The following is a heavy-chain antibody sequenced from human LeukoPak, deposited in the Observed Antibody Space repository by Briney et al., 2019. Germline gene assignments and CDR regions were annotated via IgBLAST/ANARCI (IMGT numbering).Heavy chain of an antibody. D-gene: IGHD2-15*01. CDR2: IYHSGST. CDR1: GFTFDEYG. J-gene: IGHJ4*02. CDR3: ARGGWNKFDY. Sequence: GSLRLSCAASGFTFDEYGMSWIRQPPGKGLEWIGSIYHSGSTYYNPSLKSRLTISVDTSKNQFSLKLSSVTAADTAVYYCARGGWNKFDYWGQGTLVTVSS. V-gene: IGHV4-38-2*01.